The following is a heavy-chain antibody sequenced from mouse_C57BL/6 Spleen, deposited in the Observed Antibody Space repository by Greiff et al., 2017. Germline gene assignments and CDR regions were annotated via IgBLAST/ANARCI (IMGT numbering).Heavy chain of an antibody. D-gene: IGHD2-12*01. CDR1: GYTFTDYY. V-gene: IGHV1-34*01. J-gene: IGHJ3*01. CDR2: IYPNNGGN. Sequence: EVHLVESGPELVKPGASVKMSCKASGYTFTDYYMHWVKQSHGKSLEWIGYIYPNNGGNGYNQKFKGKATLTVDKSSSTAYMELRSLTSEDSAVYYCARGGIDYTPFAYGGQGTLVTVSA. CDR3: ARGGIDYTPFAY.